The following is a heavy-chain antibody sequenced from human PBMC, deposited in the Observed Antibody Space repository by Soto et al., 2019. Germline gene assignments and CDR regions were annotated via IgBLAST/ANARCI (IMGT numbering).Heavy chain of an antibody. D-gene: IGHD2-15*01. CDR1: GFTFSSYA. CDR2: ISGSGGST. CDR3: AKGGAGYCSGGSCYTHYGMDV. V-gene: IGHV3-23*01. J-gene: IGHJ6*02. Sequence: GGSLRLSCAASGFTFSSYAMSWVRQAPGKGLEWVSAISGSGGSTYYADSVKGRFTISRDNSKNTLYLQMNSLRAEDTAAYYCAKGGAGYCSGGSCYTHYGMDVWGQGTTVTVSS.